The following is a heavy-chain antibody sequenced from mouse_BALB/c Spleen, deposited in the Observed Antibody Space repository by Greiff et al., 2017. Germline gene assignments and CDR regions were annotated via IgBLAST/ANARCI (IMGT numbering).Heavy chain of an antibody. V-gene: IGHV14-1*02. CDR1: GFNIKDYY. CDR3: ASRYGSSDPY. D-gene: IGHD1-1*01. J-gene: IGHJ4*01. Sequence: VQLQQSGAELVRPGALVKLSCKASGFNIKDYYMHWVKQRPEQGLEWIGWIDPENGNTIYDPKFQGKASITADTSSNTAYLQLSSLTSEDTAVYYCASRYGSSDPYWGQGTSVTVSS. CDR2: IDPENGNT.